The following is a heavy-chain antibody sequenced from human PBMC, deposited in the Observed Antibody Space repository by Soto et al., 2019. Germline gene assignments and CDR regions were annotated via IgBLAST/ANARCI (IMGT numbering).Heavy chain of an antibody. J-gene: IGHJ1*01. CDR2: ISGSGGST. CDR1: GFSFSKYS. CDR3: AKDFVVGLAVEVY. Sequence: PGGSLRLSSVASGFSFSKYSMNWVRQAPGKGLEWVSAISGSGGSTYYADSVKGRFTISRDNSKNTQYLQMNSLRAEDTAVYYCAKDFVVGLAVEVYWGQGTLCTVAA. V-gene: IGHV3-23*01. D-gene: IGHD2-2*01.